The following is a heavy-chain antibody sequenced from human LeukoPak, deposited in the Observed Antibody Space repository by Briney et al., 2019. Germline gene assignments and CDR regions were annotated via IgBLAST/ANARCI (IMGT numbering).Heavy chain of an antibody. CDR2: ISGDGGST. V-gene: IGHV3-43*02. J-gene: IGHJ4*02. CDR1: GFTFDVYA. Sequence: QPGGSLRPSCAASGFTFDVYAMHGVRQAPGKGLEWVSLISGDGGSTYYADSVKGRFTISRDNSKNSLYLQMNSLRTEDTALYYCAKDIRRLLPNYYFDYWGQGTLVTVSS. CDR3: AKDIRRLLPNYYFDY. D-gene: IGHD3-22*01.